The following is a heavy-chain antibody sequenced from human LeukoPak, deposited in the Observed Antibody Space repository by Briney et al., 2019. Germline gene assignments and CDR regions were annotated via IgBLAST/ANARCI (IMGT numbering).Heavy chain of an antibody. Sequence: PSETLSLTCTVSGGSISSYYWSWIRQPPGKGLEWIGYLYYSGSTNYNPSLKSRVTISVDTSKNQFSLKLSSVTAADTAVYYCARLNSPWITMVRGVIITGSRDWFDPWGQGTLVTVSS. J-gene: IGHJ5*02. D-gene: IGHD3-10*01. CDR2: LYYSGST. CDR1: GGSISSYY. V-gene: IGHV4-59*08. CDR3: ARLNSPWITMVRGVIITGSRDWFDP.